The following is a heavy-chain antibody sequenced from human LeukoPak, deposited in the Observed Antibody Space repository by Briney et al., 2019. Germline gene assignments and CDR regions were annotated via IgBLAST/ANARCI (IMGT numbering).Heavy chain of an antibody. Sequence: KASETLSLTCTVSGGSISSYYWSWIRQHPGKGLEWIGYIYYSGSTYYNPSLKSRVTISVDTSKNQFSLKLSSVTAADTAVYYCAREAGGYNWGAWFDPWGQGTLVTVSS. V-gene: IGHV4-59*06. CDR3: AREAGGYNWGAWFDP. D-gene: IGHD5-24*01. CDR1: GGSISSYY. J-gene: IGHJ5*02. CDR2: IYYSGST.